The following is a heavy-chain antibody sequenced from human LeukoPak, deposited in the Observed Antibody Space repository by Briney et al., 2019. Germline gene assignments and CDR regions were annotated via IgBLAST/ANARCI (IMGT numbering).Heavy chain of an antibody. Sequence: GGSLRLSCAASGFTFSSYWMHWVRQVPGKGLVWVSRINSDGTTTSYADSVKGRFTISRDNAKNTLYLQMNSLRDEDTAVYYCAGLGRGSSSWYSCGFDIWGQGTMVTVSS. CDR3: AGLGRGSSSWYSCGFDI. V-gene: IGHV3-74*01. CDR1: GFTFSSYW. D-gene: IGHD6-13*01. CDR2: INSDGTTT. J-gene: IGHJ3*02.